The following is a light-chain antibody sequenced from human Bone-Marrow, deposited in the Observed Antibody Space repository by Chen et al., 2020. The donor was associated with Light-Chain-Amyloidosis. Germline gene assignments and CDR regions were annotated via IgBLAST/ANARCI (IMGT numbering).Light chain of an antibody. V-gene: IGKV1-5*01. CDR2: DAS. Sequence: DIQMTQSPSTLPASVGDRVTITCRASQSISSWLAWYQQKPGKAPKLLIYDASSLESGVPSRFSGSGSGTEFTLTISSLQPDDFATYYCQQYNSFVTFGQGTKLEIK. CDR1: QSISSW. J-gene: IGKJ2*01. CDR3: QQYNSFVT.